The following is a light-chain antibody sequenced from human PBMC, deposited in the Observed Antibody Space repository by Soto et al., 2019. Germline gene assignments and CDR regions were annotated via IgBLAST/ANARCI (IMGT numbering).Light chain of an antibody. Sequence: EILITQSASTLSVSPGETVTFSCRASRSVSNRLAWYQHKPGQAPRLLIYDASIRAAGVPARFSGSGSGTDFSLTISSLEPEDFEIYYCQQRSIWPPWTFGQATKV. CDR2: DAS. J-gene: IGKJ1*01. CDR1: RSVSNR. CDR3: QQRSIWPPWT. V-gene: IGKV3-11*01.